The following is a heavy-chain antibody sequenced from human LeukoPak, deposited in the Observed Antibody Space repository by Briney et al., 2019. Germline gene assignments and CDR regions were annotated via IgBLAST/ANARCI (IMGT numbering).Heavy chain of an antibody. J-gene: IGHJ4*02. D-gene: IGHD3-22*01. CDR3: ARAQYYYDSSGYYYRYRLAPYYFDY. Sequence: SETLSLTCTVSGGSISSYYWSWIRQPPGKGLEWIGYIYYSGSTNYNPSLKSRVTISVDTSKNQFSLKLSSVTAADTAVYYCARAQYYYDSSGYYYRYRLAPYYFDYWGQGTLVTVSS. V-gene: IGHV4-59*08. CDR2: IYYSGST. CDR1: GGSISSYY.